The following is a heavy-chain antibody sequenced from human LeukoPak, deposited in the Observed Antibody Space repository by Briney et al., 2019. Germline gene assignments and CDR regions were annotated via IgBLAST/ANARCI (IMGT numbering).Heavy chain of an antibody. V-gene: IGHV3-21*01. Sequence: GGSLRLSCAASGFTFTKYAMSWVRQAPGKGLEWVSSISSSSSYIYYADSVKGRFTISRDNAKNSLYLQMNSLRAEDTAVYYCAADIVVVPAAIGGSFDYWGQGTLVTVSS. J-gene: IGHJ4*02. CDR1: GFTFTKYA. D-gene: IGHD2-2*01. CDR2: ISSSSSYI. CDR3: AADIVVVPAAIGGSFDY.